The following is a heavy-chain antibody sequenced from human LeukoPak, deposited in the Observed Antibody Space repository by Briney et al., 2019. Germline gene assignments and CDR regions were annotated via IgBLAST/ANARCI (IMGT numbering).Heavy chain of an antibody. CDR3: ASRGHVGSGTYSPYDY. CDR1: GLTFSSYD. Sequence: PGGSLRLSCAASGLTFSSYDIHWVRQAPGKGLEWVAFIRYDGSNKYYADSVKGRFTISRDNSRNTVYLQMTSLRAEDTAVYYCASRGHVGSGTYSPYDYWGQGTLVTVSS. D-gene: IGHD3-10*01. J-gene: IGHJ4*02. CDR2: IRYDGSNK. V-gene: IGHV3-30*02.